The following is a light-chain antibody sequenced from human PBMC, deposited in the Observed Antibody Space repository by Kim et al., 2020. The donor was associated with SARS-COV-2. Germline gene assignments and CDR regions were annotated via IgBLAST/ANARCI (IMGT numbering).Light chain of an antibody. Sequence: EIVMTQSPATLSVSPGERATLSCRASQSVSSNLAWYKQKPGQAPSLLIYGASTRATGIPARFSGSGSGTEFTLTISSLQSEDFAVYYCQQYNNWPPFTFGHGNKVDIK. CDR2: GAS. CDR3: QQYNNWPPFT. J-gene: IGKJ3*01. V-gene: IGKV3-15*01. CDR1: QSVSSN.